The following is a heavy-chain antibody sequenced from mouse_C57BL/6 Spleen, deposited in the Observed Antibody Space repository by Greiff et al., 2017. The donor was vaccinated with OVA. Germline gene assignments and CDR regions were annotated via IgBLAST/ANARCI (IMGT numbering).Heavy chain of an antibody. D-gene: IGHD2-10*01. CDR2: ISYDGSN. CDR3: ASLLSPYYFDY. J-gene: IGHJ2*01. Sequence: EVKLMESGPGLVKPSQSLSLTCSVTGYSITSGYYWNWIRQFPGNKLEWMGYISYDGSNNYNPSLKNRISITRDTSKNQFFLKLNSVTTEDTATYYCASLLSPYYFDYWGQGTTLTVSS. CDR1: GYSITSGYY. V-gene: IGHV3-6*01.